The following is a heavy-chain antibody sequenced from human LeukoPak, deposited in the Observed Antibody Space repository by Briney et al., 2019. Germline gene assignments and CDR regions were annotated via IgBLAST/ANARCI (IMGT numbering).Heavy chain of an antibody. D-gene: IGHD1-26*01. Sequence: GGSLRLSCAASGFTFSSYSMNWVRQAPGKGLEWVSYISSSSSTIYYADSVKGRFTISRDNAKNSLYLQMNSLRAEDTAVYYCAREPEYSGSYYEVAYFDYWGQGTLVTVSS. V-gene: IGHV3-48*04. CDR2: ISSSSSTI. J-gene: IGHJ4*02. CDR3: AREPEYSGSYYEVAYFDY. CDR1: GFTFSSYS.